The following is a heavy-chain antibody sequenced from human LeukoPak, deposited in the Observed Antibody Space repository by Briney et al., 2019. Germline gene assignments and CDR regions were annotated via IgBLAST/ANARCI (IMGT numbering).Heavy chain of an antibody. J-gene: IGHJ6*03. CDR1: GYTFTSYG. CDR3: ARATDYDFWSGYYTGDYYYYMDV. D-gene: IGHD3-3*01. Sequence: ASVKVSCKASGYTFTSYGISWVRQAPGQGLEWMGWISAYNGNTNYAQKLQGRVTVTTDTSTSTAYMELRSLRSDDTAVYYCARATDYDFWSGYYTGDYYYYMDVWGKGTTVTVSS. CDR2: ISAYNGNT. V-gene: IGHV1-18*01.